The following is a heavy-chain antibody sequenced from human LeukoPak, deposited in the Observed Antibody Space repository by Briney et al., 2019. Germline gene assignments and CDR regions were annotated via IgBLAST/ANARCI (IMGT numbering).Heavy chain of an antibody. CDR3: ARTGVGYYGSGSYYGPHKV. D-gene: IGHD3-10*01. CDR1: GGSFSGYY. V-gene: IGHV4-34*01. CDR2: INHSGST. J-gene: IGHJ6*04. Sequence: SETLSLTCAVYGGSFSGYYWSWIRQHPWKGLEWNGEINHSGSTNYNPSLKSRVTISVDTSKNQFSLKLSSMTAADTAVYYCARTGVGYYGSGSYYGPHKVWGKATTVTISS.